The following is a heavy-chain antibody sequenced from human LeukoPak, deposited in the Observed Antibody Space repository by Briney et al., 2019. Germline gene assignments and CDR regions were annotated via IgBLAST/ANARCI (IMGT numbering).Heavy chain of an antibody. CDR3: ARDLRYYDSSGYR. Sequence: GASVKVSCKASGYTFTSYGISWVRQAPGQGLEWMGWISAYNGNTNYAQKLQGRATMTTDTSTGTAYMELRSLRSDDTAVYYCARDLRYYDSSGYRWGQGTLVTVSS. CDR1: GYTFTSYG. J-gene: IGHJ5*02. D-gene: IGHD3-22*01. CDR2: ISAYNGNT. V-gene: IGHV1-18*01.